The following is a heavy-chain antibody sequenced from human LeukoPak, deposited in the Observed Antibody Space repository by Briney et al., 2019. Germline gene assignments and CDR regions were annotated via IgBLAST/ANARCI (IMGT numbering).Heavy chain of an antibody. Sequence: GGSLRLSCTASGFTFDNFAMHWVRQAPGKGLEWVSYISSSGSTIYYADSVKGRFTISRDNAKNSLYLQMNSLRAEDTAVYYCAELGITMIGGVWGKGTTVTISS. CDR2: ISSSGSTI. CDR1: GFTFDNFA. J-gene: IGHJ6*04. V-gene: IGHV3-48*03. D-gene: IGHD3-10*02. CDR3: AELGITMIGGV.